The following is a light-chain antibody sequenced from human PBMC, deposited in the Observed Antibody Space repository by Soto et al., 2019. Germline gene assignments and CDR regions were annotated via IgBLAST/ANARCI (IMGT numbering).Light chain of an antibody. CDR3: QQSYTLPYT. Sequence: DIQMTQSPSSLPASVGDRVTLTCRASQSISTYLNWYQQKPGKAPKLLIYAASSLQSGVPSRLSRSGSGTDFTLTISSLQPEDFATYYCQQSYTLPYTFGQGTKLEI. CDR2: AAS. CDR1: QSISTY. J-gene: IGKJ2*01. V-gene: IGKV1-39*01.